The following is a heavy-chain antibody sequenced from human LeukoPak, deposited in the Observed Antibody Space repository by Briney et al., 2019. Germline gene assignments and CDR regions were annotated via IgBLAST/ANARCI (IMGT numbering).Heavy chain of an antibody. CDR3: ARSYGSLFSYYYYGMDV. J-gene: IGHJ6*02. CDR2: IWYGGSNK. CDR1: GLTFSSYG. V-gene: IGHV3-33*08. Sequence: GGSLRLSCAASGLTFSSYGMHWVRQAPGKGLEWVAVIWYGGSNKYYADSVKGRFTISRDNSKNTLYLQMNSLRAEDTAVYYCARSYGSLFSYYYYGMDVWGQGTTVTVSS. D-gene: IGHD5-18*01.